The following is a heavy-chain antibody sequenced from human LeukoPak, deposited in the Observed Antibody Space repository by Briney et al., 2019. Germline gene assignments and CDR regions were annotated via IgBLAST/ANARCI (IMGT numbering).Heavy chain of an antibody. CDR1: GYTLTELS. CDR3: ARGGRDSDAFDI. J-gene: IGHJ3*02. CDR2: FDPEDGET. Sequence: ASVKVSCKVSGYTLTELSMHWVRQAPGKGLEWMGGFDPEDGETIYAQKFQGRVTMTEDTSTDTAYMELSSLRSEDTAVYYCARGGRDSDAFDIWGQGTMVTVSS. V-gene: IGHV1-24*01. D-gene: IGHD1-14*01.